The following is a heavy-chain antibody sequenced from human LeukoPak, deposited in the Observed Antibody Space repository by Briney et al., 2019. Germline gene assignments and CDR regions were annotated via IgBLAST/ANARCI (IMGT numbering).Heavy chain of an antibody. D-gene: IGHD5-18*01. J-gene: IGHJ4*02. CDR2: IYYSGST. CDR1: GGSISNYY. V-gene: IGHV4-59*01. Sequence: SETLSLTCTVPGGSISNYYWSWIRQPPGKRLEWIGYIYYSGSTNYNPSLKSRVTISVDTSKNQFSLKLSSVTAADTAVYYCARGDVDTSMALFWGQGTLVTVSS. CDR3: ARGDVDTSMALF.